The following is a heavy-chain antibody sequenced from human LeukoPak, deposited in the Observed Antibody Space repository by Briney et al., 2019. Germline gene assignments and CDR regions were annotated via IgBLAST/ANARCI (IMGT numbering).Heavy chain of an antibody. CDR2: ISWNSVSI. Sequence: GGSLRLSCAASGFTFSSYAMSRVRQAPGKGLEWVSGISWNSVSIGYADSVKGRFTISRDNVKNSLYLQMNSLRAEDTALYYCAKDIGHDYTNFDYWGQGTLVTVSS. CDR1: GFTFSSYA. J-gene: IGHJ4*02. V-gene: IGHV3-9*01. D-gene: IGHD4-11*01. CDR3: AKDIGHDYTNFDY.